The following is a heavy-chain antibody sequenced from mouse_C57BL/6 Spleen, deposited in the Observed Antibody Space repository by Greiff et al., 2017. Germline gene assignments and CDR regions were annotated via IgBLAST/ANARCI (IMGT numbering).Heavy chain of an antibody. J-gene: IGHJ2*01. CDR2: IYPRSGNT. Sequence: VQLQQSGAELARPGASVKLSCKASGYTFTSYGIRWVKQRTGQGLEWIGEIYPRSGNTYYNEKFKGKATLTADQSSSTAYMALRSLTSEDSAVYFCARMTAQASYFDYWGQGTTLTVSS. CDR1: GYTFTSYG. D-gene: IGHD3-2*02. CDR3: ARMTAQASYFDY. V-gene: IGHV1-81*01.